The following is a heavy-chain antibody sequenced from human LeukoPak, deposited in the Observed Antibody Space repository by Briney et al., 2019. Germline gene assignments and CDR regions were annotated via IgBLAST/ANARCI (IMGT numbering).Heavy chain of an antibody. J-gene: IGHJ4*02. CDR1: GFMFSNYW. Sequence: GGSLRLSCAASGFMFSNYWMMWVRQAPGEGLEWVANIKPDGSETYYMGSVRGRLTISRDNAKNLLYLQMNNLRGEDTAVYYCGGFEYEAGLGWWGQGTLVAVST. V-gene: IGHV3-7*01. CDR2: IKPDGSET. D-gene: IGHD6-19*01. CDR3: GGFEYEAGLGW.